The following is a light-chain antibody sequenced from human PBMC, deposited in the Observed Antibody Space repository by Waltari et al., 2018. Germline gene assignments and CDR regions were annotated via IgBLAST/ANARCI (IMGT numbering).Light chain of an antibody. Sequence: QSALPQPASVSGSPGQSITISCTGTTSDLGGYNYVSWYQQHPGKAPKLLIYYVNSRPSGVSNRFSGSKSGNTASLIISGLQAEDEADYYCCSFTSSSTWVFGGGTKLTVL. V-gene: IGLV2-14*01. CDR1: TSDLGGYNY. J-gene: IGLJ3*02. CDR2: YVN. CDR3: CSFTSSSTWV.